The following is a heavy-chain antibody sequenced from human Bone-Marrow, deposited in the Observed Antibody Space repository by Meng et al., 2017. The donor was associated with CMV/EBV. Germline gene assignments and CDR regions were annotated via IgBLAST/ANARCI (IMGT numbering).Heavy chain of an antibody. V-gene: IGHV1-8*03. D-gene: IGHD3-10*01. J-gene: IGHJ5*02. CDR1: GYTFTSYD. CDR2: MNPNSGKT. Sequence: ASVKVSCKASGYTFTSYDINWVRQATGQGREWMGWMNPNSGKTGYAQKFQGRVTITRNTSISPASMELRGLRCEDTAVNYCEREGGEGGFDPWGQGTLVTVSS. CDR3: EREGGEGGFDP.